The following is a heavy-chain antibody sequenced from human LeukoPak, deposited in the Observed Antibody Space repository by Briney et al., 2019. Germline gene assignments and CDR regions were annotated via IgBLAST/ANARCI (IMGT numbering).Heavy chain of an antibody. CDR2: ISGSGGST. D-gene: IGHD4-11*01. Sequence: GGSLRLSCAASGFTFSSYAMSWVRQAPGKGLEWVSAISGSGGSTYYADSVKGRFTISRENSKNTLYLQMNSLRAEDTAVSYCAKVFSPDYPRNFDYWGQGTLVTVSS. J-gene: IGHJ4*02. CDR1: GFTFSSYA. V-gene: IGHV3-23*01. CDR3: AKVFSPDYPRNFDY.